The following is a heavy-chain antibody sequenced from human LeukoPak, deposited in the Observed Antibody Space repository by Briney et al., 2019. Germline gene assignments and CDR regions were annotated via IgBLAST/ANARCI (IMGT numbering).Heavy chain of an antibody. Sequence: SETLSLTCTVSGGSISSYYWSWIRQPPGKGLEWIGYIYYSGSTNYNPSLKSRVTISVDTSKNQFSLKLSSVTAADTAVYYCARSIAAAVYNWFDPWGQGTLVTVSS. CDR3: ARSIAAAVYNWFDP. CDR2: IYYSGST. D-gene: IGHD6-13*01. V-gene: IGHV4-59*01. CDR1: GGSISSYY. J-gene: IGHJ5*02.